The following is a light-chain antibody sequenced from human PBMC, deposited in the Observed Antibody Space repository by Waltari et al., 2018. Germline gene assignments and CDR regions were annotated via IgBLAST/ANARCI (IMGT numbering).Light chain of an antibody. J-gene: IGKJ1*01. CDR2: KAS. Sequence: DIQMTQSPSTLSASVGDRVTSTCRDSRSLSNWLAWYQQKTGKAPKVLIYKASTLESWVPSMFSGSGSGTEFTLTISSLQPDDFATYYCQQYRNLWTFGQGTKVEI. CDR1: RSLSNW. CDR3: QQYRNLWT. V-gene: IGKV1-5*03.